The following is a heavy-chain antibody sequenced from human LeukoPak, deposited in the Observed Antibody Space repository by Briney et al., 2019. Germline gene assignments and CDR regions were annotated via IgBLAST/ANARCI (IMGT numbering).Heavy chain of an antibody. J-gene: IGHJ4*02. Sequence: ASVKVSCKASGYTFTSYGISWVRQAPGQGPEWMGWISAYNGNTNYAQKLQGRVTMTTDTSTSTAYMELRSLRSDDTAVYYCARDTSSSWPTYFDYWGQGTLVTVSS. D-gene: IGHD6-13*01. CDR1: GYTFTSYG. V-gene: IGHV1-18*01. CDR2: ISAYNGNT. CDR3: ARDTSSSWPTYFDY.